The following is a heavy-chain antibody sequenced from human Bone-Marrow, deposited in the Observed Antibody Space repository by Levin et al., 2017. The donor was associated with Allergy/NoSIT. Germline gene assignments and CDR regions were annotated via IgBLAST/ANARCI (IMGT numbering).Heavy chain of an antibody. J-gene: IGHJ4*02. Sequence: PGGSLRLSCAASGFTLSDYAMTWVRQAPGKGLEWVSGISESGGSTYYADSVKGRFTISRDSSKNTLYLQMNSLRAEDTAIYYCAKDLLFFGYWGQGTLVTVSS. CDR2: ISESGGST. V-gene: IGHV3-23*01. CDR1: GFTLSDYA. D-gene: IGHD3-10*01. CDR3: AKDLLFFGY.